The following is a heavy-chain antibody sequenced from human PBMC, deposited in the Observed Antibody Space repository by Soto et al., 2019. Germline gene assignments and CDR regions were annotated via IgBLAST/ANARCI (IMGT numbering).Heavy chain of an antibody. V-gene: IGHV1-18*04. D-gene: IGHD3-3*01. Sequence: QVQLVQSGAEVKKPGASVKVSCKASGYTFTSYGISWVRQAPGQGLEWMGWISAYNGNTNYAQKLQGRVTMTTDTSTSTAYMELRSLRSDDTAVYYCARGSTIFGVVIGNYYYGMDVWGQGTTVTVSS. CDR3: ARGSTIFGVVIGNYYYGMDV. CDR1: GYTFTSYG. CDR2: ISAYNGNT. J-gene: IGHJ6*02.